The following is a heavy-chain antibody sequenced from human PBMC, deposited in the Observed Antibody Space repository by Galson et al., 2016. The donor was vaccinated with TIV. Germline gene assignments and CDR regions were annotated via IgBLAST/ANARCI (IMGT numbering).Heavy chain of an antibody. J-gene: IGHJ4*02. CDR3: ARVGVCSGGRCCPDY. CDR2: ISAYTGDT. CDR1: GYTFTSYG. D-gene: IGHD2-15*01. V-gene: IGHV1-18*01. Sequence: SVKVSCKASGYTFTSYGISWVRQVIGQGLEWVGWISAYTGDTNYAQKFQGRVIMTTDTSTSTAYMDLRSLRSDDTAVYYCARVGVCSGGRCCPDYWGQGTLVTVS.